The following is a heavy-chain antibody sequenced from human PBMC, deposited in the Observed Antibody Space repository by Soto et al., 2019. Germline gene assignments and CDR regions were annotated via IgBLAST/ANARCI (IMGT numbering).Heavy chain of an antibody. J-gene: IGHJ3*02. CDR1: VFPLSSIY. D-gene: IGHD3-10*01. CDR2: IYSGGST. CDR3: ARATGIAFDI. V-gene: IGHV3-53*01. Sequence: HPGGSLRLSCAASVFPLSSIYMSWVRQAPGKGLEWVSVIYSGGSTSHADSVKGRFTISRDNAKNTLYLHMNSLRAEDTAVYYCARATGIAFDIWGQGTVVTVSS.